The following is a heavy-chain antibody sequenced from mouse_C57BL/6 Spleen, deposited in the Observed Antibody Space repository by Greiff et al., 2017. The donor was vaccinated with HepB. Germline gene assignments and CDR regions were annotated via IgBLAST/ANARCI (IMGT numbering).Heavy chain of an antibody. Sequence: QVQLKQSGPELVKPGASVKISCKASGYAFSSSWMNWVKQRPGKGLEWIGRIYPGDGDTNYNGKFKGKATLTADKSSSTAYMQLSSLTSEDSAVYFCAREEGRSYAMDYWGQGTSVTVSS. J-gene: IGHJ4*01. V-gene: IGHV1-82*01. CDR2: IYPGDGDT. CDR3: AREEGRSYAMDY. CDR1: GYAFSSSW.